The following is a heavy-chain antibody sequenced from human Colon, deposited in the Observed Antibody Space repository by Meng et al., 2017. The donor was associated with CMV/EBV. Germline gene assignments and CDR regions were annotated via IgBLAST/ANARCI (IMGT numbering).Heavy chain of an antibody. CDR1: GFTFSSYA. J-gene: IGHJ4*02. CDR3: AKIPTSSLPDY. CDR2: ISGSGYST. V-gene: IGHV3-23*01. Sequence: GASLKISCAASGFTFSSYAMSWVRQAAGKGLEWVSGISGSGYSTYYADSVKGRFTISRDNSKNTLYLQMNSLRAEDTAVYYCAKIPTSSLPDYWGQGTLVTVSS.